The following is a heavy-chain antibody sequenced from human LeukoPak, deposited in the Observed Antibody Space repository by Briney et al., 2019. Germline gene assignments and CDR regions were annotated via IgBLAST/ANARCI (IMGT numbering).Heavy chain of an antibody. D-gene: IGHD3-10*01. J-gene: IGHJ4*02. Sequence: RGESLKISCKGSGYSFTSYWIGWVRQMPGKGLEWMGIIYPGDSETRYSPSFQGQVTISADKSISTAYLQWSSLKASDTAMYYCAKTYDYGSGSQYYFDYWGQGTLVTVSS. CDR1: GYSFTSYW. CDR3: AKTYDYGSGSQYYFDY. V-gene: IGHV5-51*01. CDR2: IYPGDSET.